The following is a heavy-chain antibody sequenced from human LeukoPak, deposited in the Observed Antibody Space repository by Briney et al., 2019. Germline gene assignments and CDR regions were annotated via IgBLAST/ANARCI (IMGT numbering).Heavy chain of an antibody. J-gene: IGHJ4*02. CDR1: GFTFSDYY. D-gene: IGHD6-13*01. Sequence: PGGSLRLSCAASGFTFSDYYMSWIRQAPGKGLEWVALVSYDGTNKFYADSVMGRFTVSRDNSKNTLSLQMSSLRTEDTAVYYCASSPSSYFDYWGQGTLVTVSS. CDR3: ASSPSSYFDY. V-gene: IGHV3-30-3*01. CDR2: VSYDGTNK.